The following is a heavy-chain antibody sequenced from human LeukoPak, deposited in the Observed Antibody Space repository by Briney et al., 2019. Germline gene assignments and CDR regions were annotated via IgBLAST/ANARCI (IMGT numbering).Heavy chain of an antibody. CDR2: IHTSGST. CDR1: GGSITNYH. D-gene: IGHD6-19*01. J-gene: IGHJ4*02. Sequence: PSETLSLTCTVSGGSITNYHWGCIRQPAGKGLEWIGQIHTSGSTNYNPPLKSRVTMSIDTTEDQVSLTIRSVTAADTAFYYCGSRDISSGWSFDYWGQGTLVTVSS. V-gene: IGHV4-4*07. CDR3: GSRDISSGWSFDY.